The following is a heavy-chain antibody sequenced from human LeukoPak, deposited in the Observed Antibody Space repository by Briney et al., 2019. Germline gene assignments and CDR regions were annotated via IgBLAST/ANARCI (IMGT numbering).Heavy chain of an antibody. CDR1: GGSFIGYY. J-gene: IGHJ3*02. D-gene: IGHD2-8*02. CDR3: ARAGYCTGGVCYPDAFDI. Sequence: PSETLSLTCAVYGGSFIGYYWSWIRQPPGKGLEWIGEINHIGSTNYNPSLKSRVTISVDTSTNQFSLKLSSVTAADTAVYYCARAGYCTGGVCYPDAFDIWGQGTMVTVSS. V-gene: IGHV4-34*01. CDR2: INHIGST.